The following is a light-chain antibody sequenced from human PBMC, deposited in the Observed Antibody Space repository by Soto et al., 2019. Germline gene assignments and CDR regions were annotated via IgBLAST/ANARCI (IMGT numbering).Light chain of an antibody. Sequence: EIVLTQSPGTLSLSPRERATLSCRASQSVTSNYLAWYQLKPGQAPRLLIYAASNTATGIPDRFSGSGSGTDFTLSISRLEPEDFAVYYCQQYGSTPSITFGQGTRLEIK. CDR2: AAS. CDR3: QQYGSTPSIT. V-gene: IGKV3-20*01. CDR1: QSVTSNY. J-gene: IGKJ5*01.